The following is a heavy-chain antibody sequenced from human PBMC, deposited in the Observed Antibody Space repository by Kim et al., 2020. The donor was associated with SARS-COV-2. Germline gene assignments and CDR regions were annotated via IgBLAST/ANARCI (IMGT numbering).Heavy chain of an antibody. J-gene: IGHJ4*01. CDR2: IIAIFGTQ. D-gene: IGHD3-22*01. CDR1: GGIFRKYA. V-gene: IGHV1-69*13. Sequence: SVKVSCKASGGIFRKYAVSWVRQAPGQGLEWMGGIIAIFGTQTYAQTFQGRVTITADESTSTVYMELNSLRSDDTALYYCARGATYYHTSFDYWGHGTLVAVSS. CDR3: ARGATYYHTSFDY.